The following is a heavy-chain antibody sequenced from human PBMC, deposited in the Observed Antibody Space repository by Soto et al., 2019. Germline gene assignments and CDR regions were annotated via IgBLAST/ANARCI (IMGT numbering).Heavy chain of an antibody. J-gene: IGHJ5*02. CDR2: IIPIFGTA. D-gene: IGHD6-13*01. Sequence: ASVKVSCKACGGTFSSYAISWVRQAPGQGLEWMGGIIPIFGTANYAQKFQGRVTITADESTSTAYMELSSLRSEDTAVYYCARNPIAAAGTARLWFHPWGQATLVTRSS. CDR3: ARNPIAAAGTARLWFHP. CDR1: GGTFSSYA. V-gene: IGHV1-69*13.